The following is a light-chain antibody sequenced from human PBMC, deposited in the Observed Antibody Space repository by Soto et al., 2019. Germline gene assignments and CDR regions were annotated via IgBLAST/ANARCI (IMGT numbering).Light chain of an antibody. V-gene: IGKV1-5*03. CDR2: EAS. CDR3: QQYNSYPWT. J-gene: IGKJ1*01. CDR1: QSIDNW. Sequence: DIPITQSPSTLSASVGGRVTIPCRASQSIDNWLAWYQQKPGKAPKLLIHEASSLESGVPSRFSGSGSGTEFTLTISSLQPDDFATYYCQQYNSYPWTFGQGTKVDIK.